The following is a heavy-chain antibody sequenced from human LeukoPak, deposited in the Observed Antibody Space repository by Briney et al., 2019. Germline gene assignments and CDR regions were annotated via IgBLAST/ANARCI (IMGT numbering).Heavy chain of an antibody. CDR2: IYPRDGST. Sequence: ASVKVSCKASGYSFTSNYIHWVRQAPGQGLEWMGMIYPRDGSTSYAQKFQGRATITADESTSTAYMELSSLRSEDTAVYYCAREDGGICGVVPAATKTCPYNWFDPWGQGTLVTVSS. CDR1: GYSFTSNY. J-gene: IGHJ5*02. V-gene: IGHV1-46*01. D-gene: IGHD2-2*01. CDR3: AREDGGICGVVPAATKTCPYNWFDP.